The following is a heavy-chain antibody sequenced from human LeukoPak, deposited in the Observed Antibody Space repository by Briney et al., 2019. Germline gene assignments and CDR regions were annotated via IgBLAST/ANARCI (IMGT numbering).Heavy chain of an antibody. J-gene: IGHJ4*02. D-gene: IGHD1-26*01. CDR2: IYHSGST. Sequence: SSETLSLTCTVSGGSISSYYWSWIRQPPGKGLEWIGYIYHSGSTYYNPSLKSRVTISVDRSKNQFSLKLSSVTAADTAVYYCARRSSGKVDYWGQGTLVTVSS. CDR3: ARRSSGKVDY. V-gene: IGHV4-59*12. CDR1: GGSISSYY.